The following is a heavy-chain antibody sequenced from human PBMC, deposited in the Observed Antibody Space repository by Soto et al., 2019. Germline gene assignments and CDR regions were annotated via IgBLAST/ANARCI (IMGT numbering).Heavy chain of an antibody. CDR2: ISGSGGST. CDR1: GFTFSSYA. Sequence: PGGSLRLSCAASGFTFSSYAMSWVRQAPGKGLEWVSGISGSGGSTYYADSVKGRFTISRENAKSTVTLQMNSLRAEDTGVYYWARDTGYFDVWSQGALVTVSS. CDR3: ARDTGYFDV. V-gene: IGHV3-23*01. J-gene: IGHJ4*02. D-gene: IGHD3-9*01.